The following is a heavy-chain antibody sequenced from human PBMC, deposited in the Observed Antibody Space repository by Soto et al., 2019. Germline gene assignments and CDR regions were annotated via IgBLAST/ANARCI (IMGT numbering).Heavy chain of an antibody. Sequence: EVQLVESGGGLVQPGGSLRLSCAASGLSFSIYSMNWVRQAPGTGLEWISYINNSSSGIHYADSVRGRFTISRANAKNSVDPKSHSPRDEDTAVYYCASDSSACDNWGQGTLVTVSS. J-gene: IGHJ4*02. V-gene: IGHV3-48*02. CDR1: GLSFSIYS. CDR3: ASDSSACDN. CDR2: INNSSSGI. D-gene: IGHD3-10*01.